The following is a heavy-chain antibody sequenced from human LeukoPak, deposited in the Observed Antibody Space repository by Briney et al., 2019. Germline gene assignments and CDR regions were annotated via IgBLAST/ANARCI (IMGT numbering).Heavy chain of an antibody. Sequence: GGSLRLSCTASGFTFSGSCMSWVRQAPGKGLEWVANINQDGSEKYYVDSVKGRFTISRDNAKNSLYLQMNSLRAEDTAEYYCARDWEQYRYAVLDYWGQGTLVTVSS. V-gene: IGHV3-7*01. D-gene: IGHD5-18*01. CDR3: ARDWEQYRYAVLDY. CDR1: GFTFSGSC. J-gene: IGHJ4*02. CDR2: INQDGSEK.